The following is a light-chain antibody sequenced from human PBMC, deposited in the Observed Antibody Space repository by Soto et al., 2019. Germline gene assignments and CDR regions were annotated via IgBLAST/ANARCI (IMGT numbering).Light chain of an antibody. CDR1: QTVNSR. V-gene: IGKV3-11*01. J-gene: IGKJ1*01. Sequence: EIVLAQSPAALSSSRGERATRCCRASQTVNSRLAWYQHKPGQAPRLLTYHTSNRATGIPARFSGSGSGTDFTLTISSLEPEDFAVYYCHQRQSWPRTFGQGTKVDIK. CDR3: HQRQSWPRT. CDR2: HTS.